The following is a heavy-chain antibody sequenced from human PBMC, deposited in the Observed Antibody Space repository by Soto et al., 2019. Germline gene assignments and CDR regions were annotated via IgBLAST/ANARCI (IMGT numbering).Heavy chain of an antibody. CDR3: TAPEDIDDWYGNYAFDI. Sequence: EVQLVESGGGLVRPGGSLRLSCTASGFTFTNAWMHWVRQAPGKGLEWIGRLKSKTDGGATDYAAPVKGRFTISRDDSKNTLYLQMNSLKTEDSAVYYCTAPEDIDDWYGNYAFDIWGQGTMVTVSS. CDR1: GFTFTNAW. D-gene: IGHD3-9*01. CDR2: LKSKTDGGAT. J-gene: IGHJ3*02. V-gene: IGHV3-15*01.